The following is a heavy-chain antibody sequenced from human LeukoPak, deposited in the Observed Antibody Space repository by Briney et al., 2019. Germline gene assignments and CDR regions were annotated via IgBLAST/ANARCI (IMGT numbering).Heavy chain of an antibody. CDR2: IKQDGSEK. CDR1: GFTFSSYW. D-gene: IGHD5/OR15-5a*01. Sequence: GGSLRLSCAASGFTFSSYWMSWVRQAPGKGLEWVANIKQDGSEKYYVDSVKGRFTISRDNAKNSLYLQMNSLRAEDTAVYYCARANLYDSYAFDIWGQGTMVTVSS. CDR3: ARANLYDSYAFDI. J-gene: IGHJ3*02. V-gene: IGHV3-7*01.